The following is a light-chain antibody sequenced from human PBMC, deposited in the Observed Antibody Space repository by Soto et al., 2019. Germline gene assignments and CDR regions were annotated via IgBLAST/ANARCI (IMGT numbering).Light chain of an antibody. Sequence: EKVLTQSPAPLSLSPGERATLSCRASRSVTSTYLAWYKHKPGQPPRLLIFGASSRATGVPDRFSGSGSGTDFTLTISRLEPEDFAAYYCQQFGSSPRTFGQGTKVDIK. J-gene: IGKJ1*01. CDR2: GAS. V-gene: IGKV3-20*01. CDR3: QQFGSSPRT. CDR1: RSVTSTY.